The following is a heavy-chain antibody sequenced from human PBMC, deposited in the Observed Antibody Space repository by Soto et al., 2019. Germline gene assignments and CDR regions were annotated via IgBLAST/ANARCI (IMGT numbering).Heavy chain of an antibody. J-gene: IGHJ6*02. CDR2: ISAYNGNT. Sequence: ASVKVSCKASGYTFTSYGISWVRQSPGQGLEWMGWISAYNGNTNYAQKLQGRVTMTTDTSTSTAYMELRSLRSDDTAVYYCARDPSRVGSTPTNYYYYGMDVWGQGTTVTVSS. D-gene: IGHD2-2*01. CDR1: GYTFTSYG. V-gene: IGHV1-18*01. CDR3: ARDPSRVGSTPTNYYYYGMDV.